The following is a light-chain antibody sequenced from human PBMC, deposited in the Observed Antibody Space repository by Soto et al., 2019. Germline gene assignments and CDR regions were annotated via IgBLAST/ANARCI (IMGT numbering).Light chain of an antibody. J-gene: IGLJ3*02. V-gene: IGLV1-44*01. CDR3: SAWDDSLNGQVV. Sequence: QSVLTQPPSASGTPGQRVTISCSGSSSNIGSNTVSWYQQLPGTAPKLLIYSSNQRPSWVPDRFSGSKSGTSASLAISGLQYEDEADYYCSAWDDSLNGQVVFGGGTKLNV. CDR2: SSN. CDR1: SSNIGSNT.